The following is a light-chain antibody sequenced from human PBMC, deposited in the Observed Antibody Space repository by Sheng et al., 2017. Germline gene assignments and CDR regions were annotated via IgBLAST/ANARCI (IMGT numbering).Light chain of an antibody. Sequence: EIVLTQSPGTLSLSPGERGTLSCRASQSVSSDYLAWYQQKPGQAPRLLIYDASNRATGIPARFSGSGSGTDFTLTISSLEPEDFAVYYCQQRSNWPLTFGGGTKVEIK. CDR1: QSVSSDY. CDR2: DAS. V-gene: IGKV3-11*01. J-gene: IGKJ4*01. CDR3: QQRSNWPLT.